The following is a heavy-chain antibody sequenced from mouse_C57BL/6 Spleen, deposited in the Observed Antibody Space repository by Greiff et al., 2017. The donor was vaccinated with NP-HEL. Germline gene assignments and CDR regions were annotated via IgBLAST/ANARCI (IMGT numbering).Heavy chain of an antibody. D-gene: IGHD1-1*01. CDR1: GYTFTSYW. CDR2: IYPGSGST. J-gene: IGHJ3*01. Sequence: VQLQQSGAELVKPGASVKMSCKASGYTFTSYWITWVMQRPGQGLEWIGDIYPGSGSTNYSEKFKSKATLTVDTSSSTAYMQLSSLTSEDSAVYYCARRRGDYYGSSPWFAYWGQGTLVTVSA. CDR3: ARRRGDYYGSSPWFAY. V-gene: IGHV1-55*01.